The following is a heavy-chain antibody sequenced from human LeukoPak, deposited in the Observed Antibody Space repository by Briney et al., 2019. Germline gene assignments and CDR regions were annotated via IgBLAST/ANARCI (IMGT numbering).Heavy chain of an antibody. CDR1: GFTFSSYS. Sequence: GGSLRLSCAASGFTFSSYSMNWVRQAPGKGLERVSSISSSSSYIYYAGSVKDRFTISRDNAKNSLYLQMNSLRAEDTAVYYCARDRYCSSTSCYEDYGMDVWGQGTTVTVSS. CDR3: ARDRYCSSTSCYEDYGMDV. J-gene: IGHJ6*02. CDR2: ISSSSSYI. V-gene: IGHV3-21*01. D-gene: IGHD2-2*01.